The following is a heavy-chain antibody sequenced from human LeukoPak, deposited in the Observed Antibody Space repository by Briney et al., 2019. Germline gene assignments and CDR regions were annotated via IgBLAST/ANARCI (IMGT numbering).Heavy chain of an antibody. CDR2: VYHSGST. J-gene: IGHJ3*02. CDR1: GGSISSSYW. V-gene: IGHV4-4*02. CDR3: AREYSSSRGLVDNDAFDI. Sequence: PSETLSLTCAVSGGSISSSYWWSWVRQPPGKGLEWIGEVYHSGSTYYNPSLKSRVTISVDTSKNQFSLKLSSVTAADTAVYYCAREYSSSRGLVDNDAFDIWGQGTMVTVSS. D-gene: IGHD6-13*01.